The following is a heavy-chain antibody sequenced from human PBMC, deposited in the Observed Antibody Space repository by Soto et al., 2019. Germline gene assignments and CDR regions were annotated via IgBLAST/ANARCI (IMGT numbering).Heavy chain of an antibody. V-gene: IGHV3-74*01. CDR1: GFNLGSYW. CDR2: INDYGTTI. J-gene: IGHJ4*02. Sequence: EVQLVESGGGLVQPGVSLRLSCAASGFNLGSYWMHWVRQAPGKGLVLVSRINDYGTTINYAESVEGRFTISRDDAKSDVYLHMNNLRAEDTAVYYCARGGLDTFDYCGQGALVTVSS. CDR3: ARGGLDTFDY. D-gene: IGHD1-1*01.